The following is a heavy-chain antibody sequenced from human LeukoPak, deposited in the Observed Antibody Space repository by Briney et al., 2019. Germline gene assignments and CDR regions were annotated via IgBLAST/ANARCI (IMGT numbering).Heavy chain of an antibody. J-gene: IGHJ4*02. Sequence: AGGSLRLSCAASGFTFDDYAMHWVRQAPGKGLEWVSGISWNSGSIGYADSVKGRFTISRDNAKNSLYLQMNSLRAEDTALYYCARTIAVAGSSDYWGQGTLVTVSS. V-gene: IGHV3-9*01. CDR1: GFTFDDYA. CDR2: ISWNSGSI. CDR3: ARTIAVAGSSDY. D-gene: IGHD6-19*01.